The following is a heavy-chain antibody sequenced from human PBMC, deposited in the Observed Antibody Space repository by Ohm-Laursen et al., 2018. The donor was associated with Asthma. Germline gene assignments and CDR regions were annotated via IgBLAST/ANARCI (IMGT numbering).Heavy chain of an antibody. CDR1: GFSLSTSGMR. CDR3: ARTPPLATISFGCFDY. V-gene: IGHV2-70*04. J-gene: IGHJ4*02. Sequence: TQTLTLTCTFSGFSLSTSGMRVSWIRQPPGKALEWLARIDWDDDKFYSTSLKTRLTISKDTSKNQVVLTMTNMDPVDTATYYCARTPPLATISFGCFDYWGQGTLVTVSS. CDR2: IDWDDDK. D-gene: IGHD5-24*01.